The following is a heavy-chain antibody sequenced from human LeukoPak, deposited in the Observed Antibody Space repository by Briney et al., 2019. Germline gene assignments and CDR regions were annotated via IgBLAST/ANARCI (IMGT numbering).Heavy chain of an antibody. Sequence: GRSLRLSCAASGFNFSSYGMHRVRQAPGKGLEWVTSIWFDGSNIHYADSVKGRVIISRDNSKSALYLQMNSLRAEDTAIYYCARDSLPMAVTGPFDHWGQGALVTVSS. CDR2: IWFDGSNI. J-gene: IGHJ4*02. D-gene: IGHD6-19*01. V-gene: IGHV3-33*01. CDR3: ARDSLPMAVTGPFDH. CDR1: GFNFSSYG.